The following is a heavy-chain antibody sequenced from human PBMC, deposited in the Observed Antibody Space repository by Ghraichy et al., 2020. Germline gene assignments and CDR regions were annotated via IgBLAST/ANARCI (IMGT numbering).Heavy chain of an antibody. J-gene: IGHJ4*02. Sequence: SGPTLVKPTQTLTLTCTFSGFSLSTSGMCVSWIRQPPGKALEWLALIDWDDDKYYSTSLKTRLSISKDTSKNQVVLTMTNMDPVDTATYYCARGGGSSGYSPYDYWGQGTLVTVSS. CDR3: ARGGGSSGYSPYDY. CDR1: GFSLSTSGMC. CDR2: IDWDDDK. D-gene: IGHD3-22*01. V-gene: IGHV2-70*01.